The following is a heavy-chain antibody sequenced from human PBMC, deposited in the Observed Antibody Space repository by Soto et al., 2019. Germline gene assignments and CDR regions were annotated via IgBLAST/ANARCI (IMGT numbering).Heavy chain of an antibody. CDR3: ARGTVIRSGWDY. D-gene: IGHD6-19*01. CDR2: IYSDGNI. J-gene: IGHJ4*02. CDR1: GNSMKNYC. Sequence: TLSLTCSVSGNSMKNYCSSWTRQTSGKGLEWIGYIYSDGNINYNPSLQSRVTISVDTSKNQFSLKLNSVTAADTAVYYCARGTVIRSGWDYWGQGTLVTVS. V-gene: IGHV4-59*01.